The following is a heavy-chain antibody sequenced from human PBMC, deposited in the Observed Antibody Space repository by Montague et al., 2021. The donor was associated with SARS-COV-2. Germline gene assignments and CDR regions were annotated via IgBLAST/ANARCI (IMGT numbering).Heavy chain of an antibody. J-gene: IGHJ6*02. CDR2: INHSGRT. CDR1: GGSFSAYY. CDR3: ARAVRGVIILSPYYAMDV. V-gene: IGHV4-34*01. Sequence: SETLSLTCAVYGGSFSAYYWNWIRQPPGKELEWIGDINHSGRTNXNPSLKSRVTVSLDTSKNQFSLKLRSVTAADTAVYYCARAVRGVIILSPYYAMDVWGQGTSVTVSS. D-gene: IGHD3-10*01.